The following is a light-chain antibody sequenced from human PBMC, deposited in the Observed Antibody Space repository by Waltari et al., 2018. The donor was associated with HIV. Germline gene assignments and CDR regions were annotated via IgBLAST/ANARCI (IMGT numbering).Light chain of an antibody. CDR2: KVS. V-gene: IGKV2-30*01. CDR1: QSLVYRDGNTH. Sequence: VMTQSPLSLPVTLGQPASISCRSSQSLVYRDGNTHLTWLQQRPGQSPRRLIYKVSYRDSGVPDRFRGSGSGTDFTRKISRVEAEDVGVFYCRQGTHWPPITFGQGTRLEIK. J-gene: IGKJ5*01. CDR3: RQGTHWPPIT.